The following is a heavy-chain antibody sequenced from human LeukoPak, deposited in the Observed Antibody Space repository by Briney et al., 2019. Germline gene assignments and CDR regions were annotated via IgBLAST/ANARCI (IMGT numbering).Heavy chain of an antibody. CDR1: GFTFSTYS. Sequence: GGSLRLSCAASGFTFSTYSMNWVRQAPGKGLEWVSFISSGSSYTYYADSVKGRFTISRDNAKNSLYLQMNSLRAEDTAVYYCATRLGLDYWGQGTLVTVSS. CDR3: ATRLGLDY. D-gene: IGHD7-27*01. V-gene: IGHV3-21*01. CDR2: ISSGSSYT. J-gene: IGHJ4*02.